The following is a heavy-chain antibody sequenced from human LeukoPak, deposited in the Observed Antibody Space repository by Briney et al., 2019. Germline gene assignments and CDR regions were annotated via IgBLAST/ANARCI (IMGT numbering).Heavy chain of an antibody. Sequence: SETLSLTCAVSGGSISSGGYSWSWIRQPPGKGLEWIGYIYHSGSTYYNPSLKSRVTISVDRSKNQFSLKLSSVTAADTAVYYCARVLTTYYYDSSGYYFDYWGQGTLVTVSS. J-gene: IGHJ4*02. D-gene: IGHD3-22*01. V-gene: IGHV4-30-2*01. CDR2: IYHSGST. CDR3: ARVLTTYYYDSSGYYFDY. CDR1: GGSISSGGYS.